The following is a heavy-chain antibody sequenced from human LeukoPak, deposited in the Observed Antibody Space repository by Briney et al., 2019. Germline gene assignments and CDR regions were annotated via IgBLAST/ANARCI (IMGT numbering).Heavy chain of an antibody. D-gene: IGHD6-13*01. V-gene: IGHV3-64*01. CDR3: ARDSSWGIAAAGSFPPFY. J-gene: IGHJ4*02. CDR1: GFTFSSYA. CDR2: ISSNGGST. Sequence: GGSLRLSCAASGFTFSSYAMHWVRQAPGKGLEYVSAISSNGGSTYYANSVKGRFTISRDNSKNTLYLQMGSLRAEDMAVYYCARDSSWGIAAAGSFPPFYWGQGTLVTVSS.